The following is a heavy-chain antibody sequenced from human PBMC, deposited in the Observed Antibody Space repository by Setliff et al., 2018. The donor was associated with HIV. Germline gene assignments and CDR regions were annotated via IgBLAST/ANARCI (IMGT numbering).Heavy chain of an antibody. CDR1: GDTFSSYA. J-gene: IGHJ4*02. Sequence: GASVKVSCKASGDTFSSYAISWVRQAPGQGLEWMGGVIPVLGLSYYAQNFQGRVTITADESTSTAYMQLSSLRSEDTAVYYCARGAHIVVVTAIHPSYYFDYWGQGTLVTVSS. CDR2: VIPVLGLS. D-gene: IGHD2-21*02. V-gene: IGHV1-69*10. CDR3: ARGAHIVVVTAIHPSYYFDY.